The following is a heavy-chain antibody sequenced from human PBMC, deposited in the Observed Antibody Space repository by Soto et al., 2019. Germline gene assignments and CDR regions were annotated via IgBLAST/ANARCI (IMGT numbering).Heavy chain of an antibody. V-gene: IGHV1-18*04. D-gene: IGHD2-15*01. Sequence: QVQLVQSGTEVKEPGASVKVSCKASGYRFSTYGINWVRQAPGQGLEWMGWTSTNNEDRNYAQKFQGRVTFTTDTSTSTAYMELRSLISDDTAVYFCARERYVASRHSQYDSWGQGTQVTVSS. CDR1: GYRFSTYG. CDR2: TSTNNEDR. J-gene: IGHJ4*02. CDR3: ARERYVASRHSQYDS.